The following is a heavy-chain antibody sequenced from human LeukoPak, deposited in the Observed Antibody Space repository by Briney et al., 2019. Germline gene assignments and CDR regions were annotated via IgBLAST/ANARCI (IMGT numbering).Heavy chain of an antibody. D-gene: IGHD3-16*02. J-gene: IGHJ4*02. CDR3: ARTFMITFGGVIEYFEH. Sequence: PSETLSLTCAVYGGSFSGYYWSWIRQPPGKGLEWIGEINHSGSTNYNPSLKSRVTISVDTSKNQFSLKLSSVTAADTAVYYCARTFMITFGGVIEYFEHWGQGTLVTVSS. V-gene: IGHV4-34*01. CDR1: GGSFSGYY. CDR2: INHSGST.